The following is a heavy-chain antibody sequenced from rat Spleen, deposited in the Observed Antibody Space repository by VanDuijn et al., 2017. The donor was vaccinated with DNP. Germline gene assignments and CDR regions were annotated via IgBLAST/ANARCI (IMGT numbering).Heavy chain of an antibody. CDR3: VRWDYGIYGFDY. J-gene: IGHJ2*01. V-gene: IGHV5-17*01. CDR2: MSYDGRRT. D-gene: IGHD1-11*01. Sequence: EVQLVESGGGLVQSGRSLKLSCAASGFTFSDYAMAWVRQAPKKGLEWVATMSYDGRRTYYRDSVRGRFTISRDNAKSTLYLQMNSLRSEDMATYYCVRWDYGIYGFDYWGQGVMVTVSS. CDR1: GFTFSDYA.